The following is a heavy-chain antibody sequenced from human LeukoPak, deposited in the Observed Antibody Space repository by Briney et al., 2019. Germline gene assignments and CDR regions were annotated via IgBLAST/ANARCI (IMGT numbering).Heavy chain of an antibody. Sequence: VKVSCKASGYTFTSYGISWVRQAPGQGLEWMGWISAYNGNTNYAQKLQGRVTMTTDTSTSTAYMELRSLRSDDTAVYYCARDLGGAVVGIIPLFDYWGQGTLVTVSS. CDR3: ARDLGGAVVGIIPLFDY. J-gene: IGHJ4*02. CDR1: GYTFTSYG. CDR2: ISAYNGNT. D-gene: IGHD3-22*01. V-gene: IGHV1-18*01.